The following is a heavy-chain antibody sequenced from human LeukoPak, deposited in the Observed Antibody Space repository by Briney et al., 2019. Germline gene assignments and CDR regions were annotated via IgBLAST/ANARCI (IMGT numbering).Heavy chain of an antibody. J-gene: IGHJ3*02. CDR2: INPNSGGT. Sequence: ASVKVSCEASGYTFTGNYIHWVRQAPGQGLEWMGWINPNSGGTKFAQKFQGRVTMTRDTSISTAYMDLSRLTSDDTAVYYCARGDRSSSILEDAFDIWGQGTLVTVSS. CDR1: GYTFTGNY. CDR3: ARGDRSSSILEDAFDI. D-gene: IGHD6-6*01. V-gene: IGHV1-2*02.